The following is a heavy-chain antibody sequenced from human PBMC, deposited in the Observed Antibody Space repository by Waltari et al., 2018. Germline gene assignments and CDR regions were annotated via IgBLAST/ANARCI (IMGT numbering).Heavy chain of an antibody. CDR2: IIPFLGRA. CDR1: GGTFNSYA. D-gene: IGHD4-4*01. V-gene: IGHV1-69*12. Sequence: QVQLVQSGAEVKKPGSSVKVSCKASGGTFNSYAISWVRQVPGQGLEWMGGIIPFLGRADDAQKFQGRVTITADESTTTAYMDLSSLRSDDTAVYYCARRSNSDYILDYWGQGTLVTVFS. CDR3: ARRSNSDYILDY. J-gene: IGHJ4*02.